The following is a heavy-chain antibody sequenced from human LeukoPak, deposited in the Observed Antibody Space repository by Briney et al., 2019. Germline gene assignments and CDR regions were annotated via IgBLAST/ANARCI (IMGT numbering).Heavy chain of an antibody. CDR2: INPNSGGT. CDR3: ARDITIFGVVPHAFDI. CDR1: GYTFTGYY. Sequence: ASVKVSCKASGYTFTGYYMHWVRQAPGQGLEWMGWINPNSGGTNYAQKFQGRVTMTRDTSISTAYMELSRLRSDDTAVYYCARDITIFGVVPHAFDIWGQGTMATVSS. J-gene: IGHJ3*02. V-gene: IGHV1-2*02. D-gene: IGHD3-3*01.